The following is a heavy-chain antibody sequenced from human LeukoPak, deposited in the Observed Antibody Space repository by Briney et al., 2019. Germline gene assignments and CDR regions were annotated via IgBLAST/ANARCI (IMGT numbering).Heavy chain of an antibody. CDR1: GGTFSSYA. D-gene: IGHD3-22*01. Sequence: SVKVSCKASGGTFSSYAISWVRQAPGQGLEWMGGIIPIFGTANYAQKFQGRVTITTDESTSTAYMELSSLRSEDTAVYYCARGYYDSSGYPKPNWFDPWGQGTLVTVSS. V-gene: IGHV1-69*05. CDR3: ARGYYDSSGYPKPNWFDP. J-gene: IGHJ5*02. CDR2: IIPIFGTA.